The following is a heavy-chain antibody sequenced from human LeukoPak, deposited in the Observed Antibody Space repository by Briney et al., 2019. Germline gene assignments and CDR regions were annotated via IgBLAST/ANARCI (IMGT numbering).Heavy chain of an antibody. CDR1: GGSISSYY. CDR3: ARVGGITMIVVLITDAFDI. V-gene: IGHV4-4*07. J-gene: IGHJ3*02. D-gene: IGHD3-22*01. Sequence: SETLSLTCTVSGGSISSYYWSWIRQPAGEGLEWIGRLHTSGSTHYNPSLKSRVTMSVDTSKNQFSLKLRSVTAADTAVYYCARVGGITMIVVLITDAFDIWGQGTMVTVSS. CDR2: LHTSGST.